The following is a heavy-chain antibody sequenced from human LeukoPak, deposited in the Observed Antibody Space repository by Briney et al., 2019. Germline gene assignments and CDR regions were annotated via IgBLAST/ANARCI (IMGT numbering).Heavy chain of an antibody. Sequence: PGRSLRLSCAASGFTFTSYSVHWVRQAPGKGLEWVAVISYDGINKYYADSVKGRFTISRDSSKNTLYLQMISLRPEDTAVYYCARSHSTGAYLTPYFDYWGQGTLVTVSS. CDR1: GFTFTSYS. J-gene: IGHJ4*02. D-gene: IGHD2-15*01. V-gene: IGHV3-30*04. CDR2: ISYDGINK. CDR3: ARSHSTGAYLTPYFDY.